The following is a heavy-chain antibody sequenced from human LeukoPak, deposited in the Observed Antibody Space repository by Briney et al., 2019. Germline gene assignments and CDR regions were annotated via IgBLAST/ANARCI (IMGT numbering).Heavy chain of an antibody. J-gene: IGHJ5*02. CDR2: IRSKANSYAT. CDR1: GFTFSGSA. Sequence: GGSLKLSCAASGFTFSGSAMHWVRQASGKGLEWVGRIRSKANSYATAYAASVKGRFTISRDDSKNTAYLQMNSLKTEDTAVYYCTRGYYYDSSGYSAFDPWGQGTLVTVSS. D-gene: IGHD3-22*01. CDR3: TRGYYYDSSGYSAFDP. V-gene: IGHV3-73*01.